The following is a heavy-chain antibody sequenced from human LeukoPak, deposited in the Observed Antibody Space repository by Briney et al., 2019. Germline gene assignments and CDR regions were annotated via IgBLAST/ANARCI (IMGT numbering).Heavy chain of an antibody. V-gene: IGHV3-30*04. D-gene: IGHD5-24*01. CDR2: ISYDGSNK. CDR1: GFTFSSYA. Sequence: GGSLRLSCAASGFTFSSYAMHWVRQAPGKGLEWVAVISYDGSNKYYADSVKGRFTISRDNSKNTLYLQMNSLRAEDTAVYYCAKDRRWLQIGTSDYWGQGTLVTVSS. J-gene: IGHJ4*02. CDR3: AKDRRWLQIGTSDY.